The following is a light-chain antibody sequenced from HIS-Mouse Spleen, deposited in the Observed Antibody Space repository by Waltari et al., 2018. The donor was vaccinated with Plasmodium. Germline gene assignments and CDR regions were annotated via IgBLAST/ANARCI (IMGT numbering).Light chain of an antibody. J-gene: IGKJ3*01. CDR3: QQYNNWSFT. CDR1: QSVSSN. Sequence: EIVMTQSPATLSVSPGERATLPCRASQSVSSNLAWYQQKPGQAPRLLLYGASTRATGIPARFSGSGSGTEFTLTISSLQSEDFAVYYCQQYNNWSFTFGPGTKVDIK. V-gene: IGKV3-15*01. CDR2: GAS.